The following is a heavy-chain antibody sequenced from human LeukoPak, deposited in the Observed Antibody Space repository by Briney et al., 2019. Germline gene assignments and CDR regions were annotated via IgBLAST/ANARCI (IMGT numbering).Heavy chain of an antibody. CDR3: ARTNYYYYGMDV. CDR1: GYTFTGYY. CDR2: INPNSGGT. Sequence: GASVKISCKASGYTFTGYYMHWVRQAPGQGLEWMGWINPNSGGTNYAQTFQGRFTMTRDTSISTAYMELSRLRSDDTAVYYCARTNYYYYGMDVWGQGTTVTVSS. V-gene: IGHV1-2*02. J-gene: IGHJ6*02.